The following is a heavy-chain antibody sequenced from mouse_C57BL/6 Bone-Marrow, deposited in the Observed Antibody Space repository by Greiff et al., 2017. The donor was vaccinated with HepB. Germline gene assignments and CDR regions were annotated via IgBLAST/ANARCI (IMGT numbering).Heavy chain of an antibody. CDR3: TTDGYYKENAMDY. CDR1: GFNIKDDY. J-gene: IGHJ4*01. D-gene: IGHD2-3*01. V-gene: IGHV14-4*01. CDR2: IDPENGDT. Sequence: EVQRVESGAELVRPGASVKLSCTASGFNIKDDYMHWVKQRPEQGLEWIGWIDPENGDTEYASKFQGKATITADTSSNTAYLQLSSLTSEDTAVYYCTTDGYYKENAMDYWGQGTSVTVSS.